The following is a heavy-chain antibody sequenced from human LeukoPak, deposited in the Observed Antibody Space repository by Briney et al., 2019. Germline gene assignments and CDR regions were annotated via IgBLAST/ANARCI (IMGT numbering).Heavy chain of an antibody. Sequence: PGVTQRLPCATSVFTVSIYSMNGVRQAPAKGLEGVSYISSSGSTTCHADSVQGRFTISRDNAKNSLYLQMNSLGVEDTAVYFCESTLAVAGLDYWGQGTLVTVSS. CDR2: ISSSGSTT. D-gene: IGHD6-19*01. V-gene: IGHV3-48*04. CDR3: ESTLAVAGLDY. CDR1: VFTVSIYS. J-gene: IGHJ4*02.